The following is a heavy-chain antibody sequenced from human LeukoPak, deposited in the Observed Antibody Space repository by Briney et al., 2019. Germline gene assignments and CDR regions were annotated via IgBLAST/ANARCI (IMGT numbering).Heavy chain of an antibody. CDR1: GFTFSSYA. J-gene: IGHJ4*02. D-gene: IGHD6-13*01. Sequence: GGSLRLSCAASGFTFSSYAMSWVRQAPGKGLEWVSAISGSGGSTYYADSVKGRFTISRDNAKNSLYLQMNSLRAEDTAVYYCARCRSGIAAAGSCGEFDYWGQGTLVTVSS. CDR2: ISGSGGST. CDR3: ARCRSGIAAAGSCGEFDY. V-gene: IGHV3-23*01.